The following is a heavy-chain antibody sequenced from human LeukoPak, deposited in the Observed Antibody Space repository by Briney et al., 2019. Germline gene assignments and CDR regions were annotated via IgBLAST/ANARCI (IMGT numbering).Heavy chain of an antibody. Sequence: SETLSLTCTVSGGSVSSSSYYWSWIRQPPGKGLEWIGYIYYSGSTNYNPSLKSRVTISVDTSTNQFSLKLSSVTAADMAVYYCTRGRYNYGFFDYWGQGTPVTVSS. J-gene: IGHJ4*02. CDR3: TRGRYNYGFFDY. CDR1: GGSVSSSSYY. CDR2: IYYSGST. V-gene: IGHV4-61*01. D-gene: IGHD5-18*01.